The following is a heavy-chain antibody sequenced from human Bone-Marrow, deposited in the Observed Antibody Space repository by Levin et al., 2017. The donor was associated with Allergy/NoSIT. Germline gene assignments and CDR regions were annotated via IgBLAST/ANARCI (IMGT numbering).Heavy chain of an antibody. CDR1: GYPLTDFY. CDR2: FDPEDGEA. V-gene: IGHV1-24*01. J-gene: IGHJ4*02. CDR3: ATDYDY. Sequence: ASVKVSCKVSGYPLTDFYMHWVRQAPGKGLEWMGGFDPEDGEAIYAPKFKGRVTMTEDTSTDTAYMELRSLTYEDTAVYWCATDYDYWGQGTLVTVSS.